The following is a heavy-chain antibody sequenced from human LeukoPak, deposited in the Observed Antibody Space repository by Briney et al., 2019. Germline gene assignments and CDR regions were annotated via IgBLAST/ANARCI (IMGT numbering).Heavy chain of an antibody. CDR3: ARDGYYDSSGNFDY. CDR2: ISAYNGNT. V-gene: IGHV1-18*01. J-gene: IGHJ4*02. Sequence: GASVKVSCKASGGTFSSYGISWVRQAPGQGLEWMGWISAYNGNTNYAQKLQGRVTMTTDTSTSTAYMELRSLRSDDTAVYYCARDGYYDSSGNFDYWGQGTLVTVSS. CDR1: GGTFSSYG. D-gene: IGHD3-22*01.